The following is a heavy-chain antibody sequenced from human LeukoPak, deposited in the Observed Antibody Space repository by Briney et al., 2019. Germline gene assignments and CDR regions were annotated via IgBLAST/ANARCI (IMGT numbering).Heavy chain of an antibody. D-gene: IGHD6-19*01. J-gene: IGHJ4*02. CDR3: ARPIAVAGTFTTAFDY. CDR1: GGTFSSYA. CDR2: IIPIFGTA. Sequence: SVKVSCKASGGTFSSYAISWMRQAPGQGLEWMGGIIPIFGTANYAQKFQGRVTITADESTSTAYMELSSLRSEDTAVYYCARPIAVAGTFTTAFDYWGQGTLVTVSS. V-gene: IGHV1-69*13.